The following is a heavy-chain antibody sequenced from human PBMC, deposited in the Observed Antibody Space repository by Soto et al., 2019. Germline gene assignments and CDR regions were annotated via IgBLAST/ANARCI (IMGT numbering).Heavy chain of an antibody. Sequence: PSETLSLTCTVSGGSVSSGSYYWSWIRQPPGKGLEWIGYIYYSGSTNYNPSLKSRVTISVDTSKNQFSLKLSSVTAADTAVYYCARGNIGLNGAIFHMDVWGKGTTVTVSS. CDR2: IYYSGST. CDR1: GGSVSSGSYY. CDR3: ARGNIGLNGAIFHMDV. J-gene: IGHJ6*03. D-gene: IGHD2-21*01. V-gene: IGHV4-61*01.